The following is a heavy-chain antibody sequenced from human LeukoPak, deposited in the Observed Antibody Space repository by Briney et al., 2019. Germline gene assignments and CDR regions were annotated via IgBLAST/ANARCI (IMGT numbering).Heavy chain of an antibody. CDR2: IYDSGST. CDR3: TRDASLWSGYYDI. J-gene: IGHJ3*02. Sequence: SETLSLTCTGSGGSISSYYWSWIRQPPGKGLEWIGYIYDSGSTKYNPSLKSRVTISADASKNQFSLKLNSVTAADTAVYFCTRDASLWSGYYDIWGQGTMVTVSS. D-gene: IGHD3-3*01. V-gene: IGHV4-59*01. CDR1: GGSISSYY.